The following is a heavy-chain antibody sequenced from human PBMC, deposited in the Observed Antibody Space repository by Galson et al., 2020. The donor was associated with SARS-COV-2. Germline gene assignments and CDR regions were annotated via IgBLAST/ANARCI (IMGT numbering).Heavy chain of an antibody. J-gene: IGHJ4*02. CDR2: IGPSGRTT. CDR3: ASGSGWYGYYFDY. Sequence: GESLKISCAASGFSFSTYTLSWVRQAPGRGLEWVSAIGPSGRTTHYADSVKGRFTISRDNSNNTLYLQMNSLRAEDTAVYYCASGSGWYGYYFDYWGQGTLVTVSS. V-gene: IGHV3-23*01. D-gene: IGHD6-19*01. CDR1: GFSFSTYT.